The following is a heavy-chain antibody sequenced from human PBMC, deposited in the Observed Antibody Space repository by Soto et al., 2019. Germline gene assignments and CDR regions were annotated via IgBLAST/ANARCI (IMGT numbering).Heavy chain of an antibody. CDR2: IYYSGST. D-gene: IGHD6-6*01. V-gene: IGHV4-31*03. CDR3: ASRIAARRDFDS. Sequence: PSETLSLTCTVSGGSISSGGYYWSWLRQHPGKGLEWIGYIYYSGSTYYNPSLKSRVTMSVDTSKNQFSLKLSSVTAADTAVYYCASRIAARRDFDSWGQGTLVTVS. J-gene: IGHJ4*02. CDR1: GGSISSGGYY.